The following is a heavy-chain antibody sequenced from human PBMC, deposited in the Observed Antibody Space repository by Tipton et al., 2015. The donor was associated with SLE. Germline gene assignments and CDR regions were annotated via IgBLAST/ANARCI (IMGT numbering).Heavy chain of an antibody. J-gene: IGHJ4*02. Sequence: QSRAEVKKSGASVKVSCKASGYTFTSYYMHWVRQAPGQGLEWMGVIDPSAASTYYAQKFQGRVTMTRDTSTSTVYMELSSLRSDDTAVYYCARDGSSSSYFASWGQGSLVTVSS. CDR3: ARDGSSSSYFAS. CDR2: IDPSAAST. D-gene: IGHD6-13*01. V-gene: IGHV1-46*01. CDR1: GYTFTSYY.